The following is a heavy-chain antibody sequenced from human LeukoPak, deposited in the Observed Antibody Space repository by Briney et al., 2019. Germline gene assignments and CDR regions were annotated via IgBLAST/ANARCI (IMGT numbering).Heavy chain of an antibody. CDR3: ARVPRGYYIIQFDY. V-gene: IGHV3-30-3*01. CDR1: GFTFRSYA. D-gene: IGHD3-3*01. CDR2: ISDDGSNK. J-gene: IGHJ4*02. Sequence: GRSLRLSCAASGFTFRSYAMTWVRQAPGKGLESVAVISDDGSNKYYAESVKGRFTISRDNSKNTLYLQMNSLRAEDTAVYYCARVPRGYYIIQFDYWGQGTLVTVSS.